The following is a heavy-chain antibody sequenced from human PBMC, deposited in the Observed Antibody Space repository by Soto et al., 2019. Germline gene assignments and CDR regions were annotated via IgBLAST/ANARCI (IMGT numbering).Heavy chain of an antibody. V-gene: IGHV3-33*01. CDR1: GFTFSSYG. CDR2: IWYDGSNK. CDR3: ARDRAAVLDPMVEGMDV. D-gene: IGHD6-13*01. Sequence: QTGGSLRLSCAASGFTFSSYGMHWVRQAPGKGLEWVAVIWYDGSNKYYADSVKGRFTISRDNSKNTPYLQMNSLRAEDTAVYYCARDRAAVLDPMVEGMDVWGQGTTVTVSS. J-gene: IGHJ6*02.